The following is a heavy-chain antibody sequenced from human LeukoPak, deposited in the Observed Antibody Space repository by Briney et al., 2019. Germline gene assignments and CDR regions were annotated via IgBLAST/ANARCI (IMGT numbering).Heavy chain of an antibody. J-gene: IGHJ1*01. CDR1: GYTFTGYY. CDR3: ARGRILKRHSAEYFQH. V-gene: IGHV1-2*02. D-gene: IGHD1-1*01. CDR2: IYPNSGGT. Sequence: ASLKVSCKASGYTFTGYYMQWVRQAPGQGLGWMGWIYPNSGGTNYAQKFQGRVTMTRDTSISTAYMELSRLRSDDTAVYYCARGRILKRHSAEYFQHWGQGTLVTVSS.